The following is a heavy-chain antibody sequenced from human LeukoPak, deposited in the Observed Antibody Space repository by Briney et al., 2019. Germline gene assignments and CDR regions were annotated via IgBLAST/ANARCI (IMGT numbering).Heavy chain of an antibody. CDR1: GYTFINYF. V-gene: IGHV1-2*06. CDR3: ARGSGKLRYFDWQVGTDAFDI. D-gene: IGHD3-9*01. CDR2: INPNSGGT. J-gene: IGHJ3*02. Sequence: ASVKVSCKASGYTFINYFLHWVRQAPGQGLEWMGRINPNSGGTNYAQKFQGRVTMTRDTSISTAYMELSRLRSDDTAVYYCARGSGKLRYFDWQVGTDAFDIWGQGTMVTVSS.